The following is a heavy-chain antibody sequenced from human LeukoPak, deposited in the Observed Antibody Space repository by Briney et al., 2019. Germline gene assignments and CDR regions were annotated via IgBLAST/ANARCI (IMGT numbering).Heavy chain of an antibody. CDR1: GGTFSSYA. Sequence: PWASVKVSCKASGGTFSSYAISWVPQAPGQGLEWMGGIIPIFGTANYAQKFQGRVTITADESTSTAYMELSSLRSEDTAVYYCARSPPIDNWFDPWGQGTLVTVSS. D-gene: IGHD3-16*02. CDR3: ARSPPIDNWFDP. J-gene: IGHJ5*02. CDR2: IIPIFGTA. V-gene: IGHV1-69*13.